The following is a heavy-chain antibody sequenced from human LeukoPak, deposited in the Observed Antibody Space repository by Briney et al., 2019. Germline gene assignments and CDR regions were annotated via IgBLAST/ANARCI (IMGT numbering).Heavy chain of an antibody. Sequence: PSETLSLTCTVSGGSISCGGYYWSWIRQHPGKGLEWIGYIYYSGSTYYNPSLKSRVTISVDTSKNQFSLKLSSVTAADTAVYYCAREIQNGSGSYPAGYYMDVWGKGTTVTVSS. CDR3: AREIQNGSGSYPAGYYMDV. V-gene: IGHV4-31*03. D-gene: IGHD3-10*01. J-gene: IGHJ6*03. CDR2: IYYSGST. CDR1: GGSISCGGYY.